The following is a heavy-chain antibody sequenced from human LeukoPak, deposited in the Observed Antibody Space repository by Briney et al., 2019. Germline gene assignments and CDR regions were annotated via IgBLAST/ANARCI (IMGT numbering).Heavy chain of an antibody. CDR2: MTPNTGKI. D-gene: IGHD3/OR15-3a*01. J-gene: IGHJ5*02. Sequence: ASVKVSYKASGYTFTDFDIYWVRQAAGQGLEYVGRMTPNTGKIGFAQKFQGRVTITRDTSINTVYMELSSLKSDDTAVYYCARASIDYWTGYYRRDWFEPWGQGTLVTVSS. CDR3: ARASIDYWTGYYRRDWFEP. CDR1: GYTFTDFD. V-gene: IGHV1-8*03.